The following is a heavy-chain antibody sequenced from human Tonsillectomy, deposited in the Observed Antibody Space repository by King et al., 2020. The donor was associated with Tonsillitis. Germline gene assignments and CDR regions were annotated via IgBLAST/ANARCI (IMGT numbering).Heavy chain of an antibody. Sequence: QLQESGPGLVKPSETLSLTCTVSGGSISSSSYYWGWIRQPPGKGLEWIGSIYYSGSTYYNPSLKSRVTISVDTSKNQFSLKLSSVTAADTAVYYCERGSRVAAYYFDYWGQGTLVTVSS. J-gene: IGHJ4*02. V-gene: IGHV4-39*07. CDR3: ERGSRVAAYYFDY. D-gene: IGHD1-26*01. CDR1: GGSISSSSYY. CDR2: IYYSGST.